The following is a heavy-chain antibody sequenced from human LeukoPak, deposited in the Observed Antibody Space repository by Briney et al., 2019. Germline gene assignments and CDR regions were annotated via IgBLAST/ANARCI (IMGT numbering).Heavy chain of an antibody. CDR3: ARRGQVAGNRDAFDI. V-gene: IGHV5-51*01. CDR2: IYPGDSDT. J-gene: IGHJ3*02. D-gene: IGHD6-19*01. Sequence: GESLKISCKGSGYSFTSYWIGWVRQMPGKGLEWMGIIYPGDSDTRYSPSFQGQVTISADKSISTAYLQWSSLKASDTAMYYCARRGQVAGNRDAFDIWGQGTMVTVSS. CDR1: GYSFTSYW.